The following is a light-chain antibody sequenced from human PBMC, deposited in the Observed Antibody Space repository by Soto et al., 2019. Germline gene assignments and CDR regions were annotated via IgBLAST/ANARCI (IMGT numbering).Light chain of an antibody. CDR3: QQYGTSPIT. V-gene: IGKV3-20*01. Sequence: EIVLTQSPGTLSLSPGERATLSCRTSQSVSSSYLAWYQQKPGQTPRLLIYGASNRATGIPDRFSGSGSGTDFTLTISRLEPADFAVYYCQQYGTSPITFGQGTKVDIK. J-gene: IGKJ1*01. CDR1: QSVSSSY. CDR2: GAS.